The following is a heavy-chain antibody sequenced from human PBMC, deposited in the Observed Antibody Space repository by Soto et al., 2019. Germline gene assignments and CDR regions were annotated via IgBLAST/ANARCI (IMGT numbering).Heavy chain of an antibody. CDR3: AKDKGVTSIDY. V-gene: IGHV3-30*18. CDR1: GLNFRAAG. Sequence: PGGSLRLSCAASGLNFRAAGMHWVRQAPGRGLDWVAFISSDGNTKYYGDSVKGRFTISRDDSMNSLFLQMNTLRAEDSAVYYCAKDKGVTSIDYWGQGTLVTVSS. D-gene: IGHD3-10*01. CDR2: ISSDGNTK. J-gene: IGHJ4*02.